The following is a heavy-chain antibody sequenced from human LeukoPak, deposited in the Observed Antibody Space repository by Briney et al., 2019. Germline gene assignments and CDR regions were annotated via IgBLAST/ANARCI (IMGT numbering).Heavy chain of an antibody. Sequence: SETLSLTCAVSGYSISSGYHWGWIRQPPGKGLEWIGSIYHSGSTYYKPSLKSRITISVDTSKNHFSLKLSSVTGADTAVYYCARIVVAGPIDYWGQGTLVTVSS. V-gene: IGHV4-38-2*01. J-gene: IGHJ4*02. CDR2: IYHSGST. CDR1: GYSISSGYH. D-gene: IGHD6-19*01. CDR3: ARIVVAGPIDY.